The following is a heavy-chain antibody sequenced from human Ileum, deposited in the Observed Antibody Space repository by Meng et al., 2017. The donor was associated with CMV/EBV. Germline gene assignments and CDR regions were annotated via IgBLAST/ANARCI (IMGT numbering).Heavy chain of an antibody. CDR1: GSTFSSYS. D-gene: IGHD3-22*01. Sequence: GGPLRFSCAASGSTFSSYSMNGVRQAPGKGREWVSSISSSSSYIYYADSVKGRCTISRDNAKNPLYLQMNSLRAEDTAVYYCARGFNASSGYSRYNWFDPWGQGTLVTVSS. J-gene: IGHJ5*02. V-gene: IGHV3-21*01. CDR3: ARGFNASSGYSRYNWFDP. CDR2: ISSSSSYI.